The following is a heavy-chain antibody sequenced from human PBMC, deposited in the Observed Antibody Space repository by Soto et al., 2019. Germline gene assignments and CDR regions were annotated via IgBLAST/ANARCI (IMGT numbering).Heavy chain of an antibody. CDR3: ARDLGVPAAQAYGMDV. CDR1: GGSISSGGYY. J-gene: IGHJ6*02. V-gene: IGHV4-31*03. D-gene: IGHD2-2*01. CDR2: IYYSGST. Sequence: QVQLQESGPGLVKPSQTLSLTCTVSGGSISSGGYYWSWIRQHPGKGLEWIGYIYYSGSTYYNPSLKSRVTISVDTSKNQFSLKLSSVTAADTAVYYCARDLGVPAAQAYGMDVWGQGTTVTVSS.